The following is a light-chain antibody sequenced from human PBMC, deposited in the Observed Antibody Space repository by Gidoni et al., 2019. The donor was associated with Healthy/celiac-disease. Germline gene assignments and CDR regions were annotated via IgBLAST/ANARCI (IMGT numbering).Light chain of an antibody. V-gene: IGKV4-1*01. CDR1: QSVLYSSNNKNY. CDR3: QQYYSTPQT. Sequence: DTVMPQSPDSLAVSLGERATINCKSSQSVLYSSNNKNYLAWYQQKPGQPPKLLIYWASTRESGVPDRFSGSGSGTDFTLTISSLQAEDVAVYYCQQYYSTPQTFXXXTKVEIK. J-gene: IGKJ1*01. CDR2: WAS.